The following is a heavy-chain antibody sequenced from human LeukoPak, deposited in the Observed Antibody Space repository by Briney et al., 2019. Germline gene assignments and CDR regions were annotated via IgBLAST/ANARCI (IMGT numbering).Heavy chain of an antibody. CDR2: IIPIFGTA. Sequence: SVKVSCKASGGTFSSYAISWVRQAPGQGLEWMGGIIPIFGTANYAQKLQGRVTMTTDTSTSTAYMELRSLRSDDTAVYYCERDQAVVVTPPDYWVQGTLVTVSS. CDR3: ERDQAVVVTPPDY. CDR1: GGTFSSYA. V-gene: IGHV1-69*05. J-gene: IGHJ4*02. D-gene: IGHD3-22*01.